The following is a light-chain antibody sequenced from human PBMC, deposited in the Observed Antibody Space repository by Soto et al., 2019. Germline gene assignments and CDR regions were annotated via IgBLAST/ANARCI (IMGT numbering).Light chain of an antibody. J-gene: IGKJ5*01. CDR3: QQRSHWPPG. CDR1: QSVSAF. V-gene: IGKV3-11*01. Sequence: EIVMTQSPATLYVSQVERSTLSFRASQSVSAFLAWYQQKPGQAPRLLIYDASNRATGVPARFSGSGSGTDFTLTISSLEPEDFAVYYCQQRSHWPPGFGQGTRLEIK. CDR2: DAS.